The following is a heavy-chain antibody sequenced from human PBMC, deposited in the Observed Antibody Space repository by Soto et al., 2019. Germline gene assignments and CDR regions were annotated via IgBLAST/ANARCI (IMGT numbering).Heavy chain of an antibody. Sequence: TLSLTCTVSGASISTGAYYWSWIRQHPGKGLEWIGYIHYSGSSFYKPSLKSRITISVDTSKKQFSLKLSSVTAADTAVYYCARDQRYYYYGMDVWGQGTTVTVSS. CDR2: IHYSGSS. CDR3: ARDQRYYYYGMDV. V-gene: IGHV4-31*03. CDR1: GASISTGAYY. J-gene: IGHJ6*02.